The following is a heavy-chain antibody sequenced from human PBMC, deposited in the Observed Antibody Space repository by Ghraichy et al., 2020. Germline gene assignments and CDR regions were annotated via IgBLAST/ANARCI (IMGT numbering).Heavy chain of an antibody. J-gene: IGHJ5*02. V-gene: IGHV4-4*02. D-gene: IGHD3-22*01. Sequence: SETLSLTCAVSGGSISSSNWWSWVRQPPGKGLEWIGEIYHSGSTNYNPSLKSRVTISVDKSKNQFSLKLSSVTAADTAVYYCARVDYDSSGYRNWFDPWGQGTLVTVSS. CDR3: ARVDYDSSGYRNWFDP. CDR2: IYHSGST. CDR1: GGSISSSNW.